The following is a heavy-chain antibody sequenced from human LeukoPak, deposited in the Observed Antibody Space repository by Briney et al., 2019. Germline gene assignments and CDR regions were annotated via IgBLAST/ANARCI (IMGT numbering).Heavy chain of an antibody. Sequence: PGRSLRLSCAASGFTFSSYAMHWVRQAPGKGLEWVAVISYDGSNKYYADSVKGRFTISRDNSKNTLYLQMNSLRAEDTAVYYCARGAYTPRYCSGGSCYSDHAFDIWGQGTMVTVSS. D-gene: IGHD2-15*01. J-gene: IGHJ3*02. CDR3: ARGAYTPRYCSGGSCYSDHAFDI. V-gene: IGHV3-30-3*01. CDR1: GFTFSSYA. CDR2: ISYDGSNK.